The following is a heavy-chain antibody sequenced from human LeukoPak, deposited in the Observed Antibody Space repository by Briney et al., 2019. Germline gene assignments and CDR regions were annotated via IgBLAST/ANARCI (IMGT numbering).Heavy chain of an antibody. J-gene: IGHJ5*02. CDR2: MNPNSGNT. CDR1: GYTINNYD. V-gene: IGHV1-8*01. Sequence: ASVKVSCKASGYTINNYDINWVRQATGQGLEWMGWMNPNSGNTGYAQTFQGRVTITWNTSISTVYMELTSLTSEDTAVYYCAREGYSSSSGPRNNWFDPWGQGTLVTVSS. D-gene: IGHD6-6*01. CDR3: AREGYSSSSGPRNNWFDP.